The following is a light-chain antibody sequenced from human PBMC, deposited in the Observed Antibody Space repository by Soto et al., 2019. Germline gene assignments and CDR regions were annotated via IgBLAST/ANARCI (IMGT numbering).Light chain of an antibody. V-gene: IGKV3-20*01. CDR3: QQYGSSPEVS. Sequence: VLAQSPGTLSLSPGDGATLSCRTSQSVSRNFLAWYQQKPGQAPRLLIYGASNRATGIPDRFRGSGSGTDFTLTISRLESEDFAVYYCQQYGSSPEVSFGGGTKVEI. CDR2: GAS. CDR1: QSVSRNF. J-gene: IGKJ4*01.